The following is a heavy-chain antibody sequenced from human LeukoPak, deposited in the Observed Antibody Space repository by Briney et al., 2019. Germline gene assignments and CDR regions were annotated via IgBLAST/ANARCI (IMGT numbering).Heavy chain of an antibody. CDR3: ARERGYSSSWYTF. D-gene: IGHD6-13*01. CDR1: GFTFSSYA. CDR2: ISGSGGST. V-gene: IGHV3-23*01. Sequence: GGSLRLSCAASGFTFSSYAMNWVRQAPGKGLEWVSAISGSGGSTYYADSVKGRFTISRDNAKNSLYLQMNSLRAEDTAVYYCARERGYSSSWYTFWGQGTLVSVSS. J-gene: IGHJ4*02.